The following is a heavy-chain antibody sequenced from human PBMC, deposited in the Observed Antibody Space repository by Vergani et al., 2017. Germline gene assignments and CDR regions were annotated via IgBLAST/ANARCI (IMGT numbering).Heavy chain of an antibody. Sequence: EVRLVQSGAVVKKSGESLKISCQASGYTFTNDWIGWVRQLPGEGFEWMGVIYPDDSVAKYSPSFQGRVTLSVDLSISTAYLHWKRLEASDSDMYYCARQSTFCGGDCFSVAVEDWGQGTMVTVSS. D-gene: IGHD2-21*02. CDR1: GYTFTNDW. V-gene: IGHV5-51*01. J-gene: IGHJ3*01. CDR3: ARQSTFCGGDCFSVAVED. CDR2: IYPDDSVA.